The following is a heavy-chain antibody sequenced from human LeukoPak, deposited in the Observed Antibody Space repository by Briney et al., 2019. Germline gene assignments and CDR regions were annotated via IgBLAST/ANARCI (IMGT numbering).Heavy chain of an antibody. CDR2: IYSSGSS. CDR3: VRHPSPVYSSSWYLWAYGYYGMDV. V-gene: IGHV4-59*08. CDR1: GGSISNYY. D-gene: IGHD6-13*01. J-gene: IGHJ6*02. Sequence: PSETLSLTCSVSGGSISNYYWSWFRQPPGKGLEWIAYIYSSGSSNYNPSLKGRVTISVDTSKNQFSLKLSSVTAADTAVYYCVRHPSPVYSSSWYLWAYGYYGMDVWGQGTTVTVSS.